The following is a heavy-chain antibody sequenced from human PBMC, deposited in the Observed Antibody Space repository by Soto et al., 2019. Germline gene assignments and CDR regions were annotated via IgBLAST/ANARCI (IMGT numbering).Heavy chain of an antibody. D-gene: IGHD6-13*01. CDR2: ISGDSRST. Sequence: QVQLLESGGGLVRPGGSLRLSCAASGFTVSAYYMAWIRQAPGKGPEWISYISGDSRSTNFADSVKSRFTISRDNAKSSLYLQMNSLRGEDTAVYFCATGQQVRMADIWGQGTMVTVSS. CDR1: GFTVSAYY. V-gene: IGHV3-11*03. J-gene: IGHJ3*02. CDR3: ATGQQVRMADI.